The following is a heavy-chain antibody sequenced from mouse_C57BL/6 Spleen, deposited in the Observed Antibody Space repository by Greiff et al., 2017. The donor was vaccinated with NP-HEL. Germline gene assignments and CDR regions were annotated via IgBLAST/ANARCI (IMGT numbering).Heavy chain of an antibody. D-gene: IGHD2-2*01. CDR2: IWRGGST. Sequence: VKLMESGPGLVQPSQSLSITCTVSGFSLTSYGVHWVRQSPGKGLEWLGVIWRGGSTDYNAAFMSRLSITKDNSKSQVFFKMNSLQADDTAIYYCSGSLYAMDYWGQGTSVTVSS. J-gene: IGHJ4*01. CDR1: GFSLTSYG. V-gene: IGHV2-5*01. CDR3: SGSLYAMDY.